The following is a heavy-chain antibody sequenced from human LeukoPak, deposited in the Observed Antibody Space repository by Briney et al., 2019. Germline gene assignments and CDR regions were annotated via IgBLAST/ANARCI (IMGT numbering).Heavy chain of an antibody. V-gene: IGHV3-73*01. CDR3: AKDLGYCSSTSCSPFDY. Sequence: GGSLRLSCAASGFTFSDSAMHWVRQASGKGLEWVARIRSKADNYATAFAESVKGRFTISRDDSRTTAYLQMNSLKTEDTAVYYCAKDLGYCSSTSCSPFDYWGQGTLVTVSS. D-gene: IGHD2-2*01. CDR2: IRSKADNYAT. J-gene: IGHJ4*02. CDR1: GFTFSDSA.